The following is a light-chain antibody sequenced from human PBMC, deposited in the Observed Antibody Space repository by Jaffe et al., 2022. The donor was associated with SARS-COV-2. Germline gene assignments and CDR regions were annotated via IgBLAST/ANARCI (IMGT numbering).Light chain of an antibody. CDR1: SSDVGSYNR. CDR2: EVN. V-gene: IGLV2-18*02. Sequence: QSALTQPPSVSGSPGQSVTISCTGTSSDVGSYNRVSWYQQPPGTAPKLMIYEVNNRPSGVPDRFSGSKSGNTASLTISGLQAEDEADYYCSSYTSSSTFHVIFGGGTKLTVL. J-gene: IGLJ2*01. CDR3: SSYTSSSTFHVI.